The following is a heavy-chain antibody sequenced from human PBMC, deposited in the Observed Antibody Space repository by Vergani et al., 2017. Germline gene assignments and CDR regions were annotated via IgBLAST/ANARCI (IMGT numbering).Heavy chain of an antibody. J-gene: IGHJ5*02. CDR2: IFSNDEK. D-gene: IGHD1-26*01. V-gene: IGHV2-26*01. Sequence: QITLKESGPTLVKPTQTLTLTCTFSGFSLSTSGVGVGWIRQPPGKALEWLAHIFSNDEKSYSTSLKSRLTISKDTSKSQVVLTMTNMDPVDTATYYCARILHGAWGWFDPWGQGTLVTVSS. CDR3: ARILHGAWGWFDP. CDR1: GFSLSTSGVG.